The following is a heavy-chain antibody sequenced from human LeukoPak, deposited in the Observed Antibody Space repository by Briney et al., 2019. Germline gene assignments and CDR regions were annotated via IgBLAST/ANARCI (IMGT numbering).Heavy chain of an antibody. J-gene: IGHJ4*02. CDR2: ISYDGSNK. CDR3: ARNKGGYSYGSFDY. V-gene: IGHV3-30*03. CDR1: GFTFSSYG. D-gene: IGHD5-18*01. Sequence: PGGSLRLSCAASGFTFSSYGMHWVRQAPGKGLEWVAVISYDGSNKYYADSVKGRFTISRDNSKNSLYLQMNSLRAEDTALYYCARNKGGYSYGSFDYWGQGTLVTVSS.